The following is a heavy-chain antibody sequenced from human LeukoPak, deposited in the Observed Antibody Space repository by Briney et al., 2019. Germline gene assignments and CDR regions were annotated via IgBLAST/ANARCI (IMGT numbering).Heavy chain of an antibody. D-gene: IGHD2-2*01. CDR1: GGSISSSSYY. Sequence: SETLSLTCTVSGGSISSSSYYWGWIRQPPGKGLEWIGSIYYSGSTYYNPSLKSRVTISVDTSKNQFSLKLSSVTAADTAVYYCARGRRNFPPSSQRNNWFDPWGQGTLVTVSS. CDR2: IYYSGST. V-gene: IGHV4-39*01. J-gene: IGHJ5*02. CDR3: ARGRRNFPPSSQRNNWFDP.